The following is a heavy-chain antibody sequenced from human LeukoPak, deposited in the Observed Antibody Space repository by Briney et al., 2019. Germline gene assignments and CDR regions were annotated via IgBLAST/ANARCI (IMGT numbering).Heavy chain of an antibody. D-gene: IGHD3-16*02. Sequence: GSLRVSCAESGFTCSSFAMSWVRHAPEKGLEWVSAISGSGGSTYYADSVKGGFTISRDNSKNTLYLQMSSLRAEDTAVYYCARERRDYDYVWGSYRLSVYFDYWGQGTLVTVSS. J-gene: IGHJ4*02. V-gene: IGHV3-23*01. CDR1: GFTCSSFA. CDR2: ISGSGGST. CDR3: ARERRDYDYVWGSYRLSVYFDY.